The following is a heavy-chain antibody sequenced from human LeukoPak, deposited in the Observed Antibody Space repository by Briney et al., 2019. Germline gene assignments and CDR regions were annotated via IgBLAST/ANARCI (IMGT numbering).Heavy chain of an antibody. J-gene: IGHJ4*02. CDR2: INHSGST. V-gene: IGHV4-39*07. CDR1: GGSISSGSYY. CDR3: ARGGSYYSIDFDY. Sequence: SQTLSLTCTVSGGSISSGSYYWSWIRQPPGKGLEWIGEINHSGSTNYNPSLKSRVTISVDTSKNQFSLKLSSVTAADTAVYYCARGGSYYSIDFDYWGQGTLVTVSS. D-gene: IGHD1-26*01.